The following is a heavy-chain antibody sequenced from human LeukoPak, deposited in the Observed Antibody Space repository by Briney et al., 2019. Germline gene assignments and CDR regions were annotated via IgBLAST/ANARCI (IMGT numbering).Heavy chain of an antibody. Sequence: SETLSLTCTVSGGSISSGDYYWSWIRQPPGKGLEWIGYIYYSGSTYYNPSLKSRVTISVDTSKNQFSLKLSSVTAADTAVYYCARDRYCSSTSCPGDAFDIWGQGTMVTVSS. V-gene: IGHV4-30-4*01. J-gene: IGHJ3*02. D-gene: IGHD2-2*01. CDR2: IYYSGST. CDR3: ARDRYCSSTSCPGDAFDI. CDR1: GGSISSGDYY.